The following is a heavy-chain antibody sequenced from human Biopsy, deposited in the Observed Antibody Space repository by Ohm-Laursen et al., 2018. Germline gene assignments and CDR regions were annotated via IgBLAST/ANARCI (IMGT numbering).Heavy chain of an antibody. J-gene: IGHJ4*02. D-gene: IGHD5/OR15-5a*01. V-gene: IGHV1-18*01. CDR1: GYTFTSYD. Sequence: GSSVKVSCNVSGYTFTSYDISWVRQAPGQGLEWMGWISPYNDKTSYPPKFQGRVTMTADTSTSTVYMEVRGLRSDDTAVYYCARVTLPLYLDYWGQGTRVSVSS. CDR3: ARVTLPLYLDY. CDR2: ISPYNDKT.